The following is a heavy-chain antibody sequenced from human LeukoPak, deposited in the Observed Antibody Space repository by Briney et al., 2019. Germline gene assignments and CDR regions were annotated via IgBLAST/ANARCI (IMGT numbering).Heavy chain of an antibody. Sequence: ASVKVSCKASGYTFTSYYMHWVRQAPGQGLEWMGIINPSGGSTSYAQKFQGRVTMTRDTSTSTVYMELSSLRSEDTAVYYCARSWGGYCSGTSCYSFDYWGQGTLVTVSS. CDR1: GYTFTSYY. V-gene: IGHV1-46*03. CDR2: INPSGGST. D-gene: IGHD2-2*01. J-gene: IGHJ4*02. CDR3: ARSWGGYCSGTSCYSFDY.